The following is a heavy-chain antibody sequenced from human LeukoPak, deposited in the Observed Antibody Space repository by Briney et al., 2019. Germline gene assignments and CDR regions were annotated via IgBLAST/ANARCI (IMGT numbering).Heavy chain of an antibody. J-gene: IGHJ3*02. D-gene: IGHD2-8*01. CDR1: GFTFSSYG. Sequence: GGSLRLSCAASGFTFSSYGMHWVRQAPGKGLEWVAVISYDGSNKYYADSVKGRFTISRDNSKNTLYLQMNSLRAEDTAVYYCAKDALRQMVDAFDIWGQGTMVTVSS. V-gene: IGHV3-30*18. CDR2: ISYDGSNK. CDR3: AKDALRQMVDAFDI.